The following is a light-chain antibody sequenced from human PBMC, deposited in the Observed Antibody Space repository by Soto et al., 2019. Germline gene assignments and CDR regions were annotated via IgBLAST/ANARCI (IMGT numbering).Light chain of an antibody. Sequence: DIQMPQSPSSLSASVGDRGTITCRASQSISSYLNWYQQKPGKAPKVLIYAASNLQSGVPSRFSGSGSGTDFTLTISSLQPEDFATYSCQQSYTTPYTFGQGTRLEIK. CDR2: AAS. J-gene: IGKJ5*01. CDR3: QQSYTTPYT. CDR1: QSISSY. V-gene: IGKV1-39*01.